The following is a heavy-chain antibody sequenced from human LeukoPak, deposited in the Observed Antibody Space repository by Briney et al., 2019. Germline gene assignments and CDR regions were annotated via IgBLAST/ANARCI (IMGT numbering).Heavy chain of an antibody. CDR3: ARGNSNFWSGYSLDY. CDR2: INHSGST. Sequence: KPSETLSLTCAVYGGSFSGYYWSWIRQPPGKGLEWIGEINHSGSTNYNPSLKSRVTISVDTSKNQFSLKLSSVTAADTAVYYCARGNSNFWSGYSLDYWGQGTLVTVSS. V-gene: IGHV4-34*01. D-gene: IGHD3-3*01. CDR1: GGSFSGYY. J-gene: IGHJ4*02.